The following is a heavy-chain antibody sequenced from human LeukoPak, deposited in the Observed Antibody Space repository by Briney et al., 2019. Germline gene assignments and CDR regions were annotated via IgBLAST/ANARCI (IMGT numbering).Heavy chain of an antibody. CDR3: ARDPIAAAGPTTDY. CDR1: GYTFTGYY. CDR2: INPNSGGT. V-gene: IGHV1-2*02. J-gene: IGHJ4*02. Sequence: GASVSVSCEASGYTFTGYYMHWVRQAPGQGLEWMGWINPNSGGTNYAQKFQGRVTMTRDTSISTAYMELSRLRSDDTAVYYCARDPIAAAGPTTDYWGQGTLVTVSS. D-gene: IGHD6-13*01.